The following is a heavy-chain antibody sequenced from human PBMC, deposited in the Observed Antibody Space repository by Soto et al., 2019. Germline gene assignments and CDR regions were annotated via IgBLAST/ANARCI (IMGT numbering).Heavy chain of an antibody. CDR2: VYYSGST. CDR1: GASVSSYY. V-gene: IGHV4-59*02. Sequence: SETLSLTCTVSGASVSSYYWSWIRQPPGKGLEWIGYVYYSGSTNYNPSLKSRVTISVDTSKNQFSLKLSSVTAADTAMYYCARDTTPSLWGQGTLVTVSS. D-gene: IGHD1-1*01. CDR3: ARDTTPSL. J-gene: IGHJ4*02.